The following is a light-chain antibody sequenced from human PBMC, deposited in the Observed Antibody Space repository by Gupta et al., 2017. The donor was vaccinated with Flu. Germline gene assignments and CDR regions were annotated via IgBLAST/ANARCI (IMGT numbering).Light chain of an antibody. Sequence: SGTISCTGTSSDVGGYNYFSCDQQYTANALNLMICEVTKRPAGAPDRFSGSKSGNTASLTVSGLQAEDDADYYCSSYAGSNNWVFGGGTKLTVL. CDR2: EVT. J-gene: IGLJ3*02. CDR3: SSYAGSNNWV. CDR1: SSDVGGYNY. V-gene: IGLV2-8*01.